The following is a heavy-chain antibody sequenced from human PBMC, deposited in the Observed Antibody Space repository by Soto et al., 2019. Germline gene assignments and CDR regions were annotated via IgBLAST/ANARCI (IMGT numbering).Heavy chain of an antibody. Sequence: EVQLVESGGDLVQPGGSLRLSCAASGFIFSTYWMTWVRQAPGRGLEWVASIKEHGSQSFYADSVRGRFTISRDNAKNSVYLQVNSLRADDTAVYYCARGISQAVAPIMGCYCDYWGQGTLLTVSS. CDR2: IKEHGSQS. V-gene: IGHV3-7*03. J-gene: IGHJ4*02. D-gene: IGHD5-12*01. CDR3: ARGISQAVAPIMGCYCDY. CDR1: GFIFSTYW.